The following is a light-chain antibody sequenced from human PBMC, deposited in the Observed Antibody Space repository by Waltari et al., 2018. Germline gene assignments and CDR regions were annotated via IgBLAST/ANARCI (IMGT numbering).Light chain of an antibody. V-gene: IGLV2-14*01. CDR3: SFYTTNRHYV. CDR1: NSDVGAYDY. Sequence: QSDLTQPASVSGSPGQSITISCTGTNSDVGAYDYVSWYQQYPGKAPKLVIFDVSSRPSGASGRFSGSKSGNTASLIISHLQAEDEADYYCSFYTTNRHYVFGAGTKVTVL. CDR2: DVS. J-gene: IGLJ1*01.